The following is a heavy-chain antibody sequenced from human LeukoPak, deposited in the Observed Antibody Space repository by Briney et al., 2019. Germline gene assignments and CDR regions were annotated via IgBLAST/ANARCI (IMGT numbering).Heavy chain of an antibody. CDR2: IYASGSA. CDR3: ARAFGYYYGLGSPFDP. Sequence: SETLSLTCTVSGASISSYYWSWIRQPAGKGLEWIGHIYASGSANYNPSLKSRVSMSRETSKNQFSLKLNSVTAADTAVYYCARAFGYYYGLGSPFDPWGQGTLVTVSS. J-gene: IGHJ5*02. V-gene: IGHV4-4*07. CDR1: GASISSYY. D-gene: IGHD3-10*01.